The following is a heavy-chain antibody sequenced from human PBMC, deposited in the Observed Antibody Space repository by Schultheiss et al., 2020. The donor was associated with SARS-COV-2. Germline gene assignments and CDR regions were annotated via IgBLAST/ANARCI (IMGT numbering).Heavy chain of an antibody. CDR2: ISGSGSTI. CDR1: GFTFSNSD. Sequence: GGSLRLSCAASGFTFSNSDMNWVRQAPGKGLEWVSYISGSGSTIYYADSVKGRFTISRDNAKNSLYLQMNSLRAEDTAVYYCAREGGRENARAFDPWGQGTLVTVSS. V-gene: IGHV3-48*04. J-gene: IGHJ5*02. CDR3: AREGGRENARAFDP.